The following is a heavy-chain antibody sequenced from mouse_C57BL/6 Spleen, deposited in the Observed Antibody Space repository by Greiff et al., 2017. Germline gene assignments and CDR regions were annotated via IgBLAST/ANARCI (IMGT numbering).Heavy chain of an antibody. D-gene: IGHD3-1*01. CDR3: ARSRASLFAY. J-gene: IGHJ3*01. V-gene: IGHV1-80*01. CDR1: GYAFSSYW. CDR2: IYPGDGDT. Sequence: VKLVESGAELVKPGASVKISCKASGYAFSSYWMNWVKQRPGKGLEWIGQIYPGDGDTNYNGKFKGKATLTADKSSSTAYMQLSSLTSEDSAVYFCARSRASLFAYWGQGTLVTVSA.